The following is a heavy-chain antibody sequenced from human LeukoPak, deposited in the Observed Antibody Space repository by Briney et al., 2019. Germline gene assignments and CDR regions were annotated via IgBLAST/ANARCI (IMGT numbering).Heavy chain of an antibody. CDR1: GGSFSGYY. Sequence: ETLSLTCAVYGGSFSGYYWSWIRQPPGKGLEWVSRISPDGSTTKNADSVKGRFTISRDNARSTLFLQLNSLRAEDTAVYYCAREINKWFDPWGQGTLVTVSS. J-gene: IGHJ5*02. V-gene: IGHV3-74*03. CDR3: AREINKWFDP. CDR2: ISPDGSTT.